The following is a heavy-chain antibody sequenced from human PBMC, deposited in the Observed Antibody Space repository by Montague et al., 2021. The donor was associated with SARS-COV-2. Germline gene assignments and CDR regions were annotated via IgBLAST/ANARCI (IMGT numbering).Heavy chain of an antibody. CDR3: ARAQNTCFIADCVNYFEV. Sequence: SETLSLTCSVSGDSIATYYWSWIRQSPGRGLEWFGYVHYTGSTKYNPSLKTRVTLSLDTPKKHCSLKLKSVTAADTAVYYCARAQNTCFIADCVNYFEVWGLGALVTVSS. CDR2: VHYTGST. CDR1: GDSIATYY. V-gene: IGHV4-59*01. J-gene: IGHJ4*02. D-gene: IGHD2-21*02.